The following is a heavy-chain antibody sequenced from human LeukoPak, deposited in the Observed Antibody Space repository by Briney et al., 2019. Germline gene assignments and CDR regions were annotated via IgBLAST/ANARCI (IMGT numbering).Heavy chain of an antibody. CDR1: GGSISSYY. Sequence: SETLSLTCTVSGGSISSYYWSWIRQPPGKGLEWIGYIYYSGSTNYNPSLKSRVTISVDTSKNQFSLKLSSVTAADTAVYYCARVSPLFGGELNRGSYYYYMDVWGKGTTVTISS. V-gene: IGHV4-59*01. CDR2: IYYSGST. CDR3: ARVSPLFGGELNRGSYYYYMDV. J-gene: IGHJ6*03. D-gene: IGHD1-26*01.